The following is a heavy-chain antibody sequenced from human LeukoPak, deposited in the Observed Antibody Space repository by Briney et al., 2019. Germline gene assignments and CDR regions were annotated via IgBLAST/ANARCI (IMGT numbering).Heavy chain of an antibody. CDR2: MNPNSGNT. Sequence: GASVKVSCKASGYTFTSYDINWVRQATGQGLEWMGWMNPNSGNTGYAQKFQGRVTITRNTSISTAYMELSSLRSEDTAVYYCARASRAHKYSSSDYWGQGTLVTVSS. CDR3: ARASRAHKYSSSDY. D-gene: IGHD6-6*01. J-gene: IGHJ4*02. CDR1: GYTFTSYD. V-gene: IGHV1-8*03.